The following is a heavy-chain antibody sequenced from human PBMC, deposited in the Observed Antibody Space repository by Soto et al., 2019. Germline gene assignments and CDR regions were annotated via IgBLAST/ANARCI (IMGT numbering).Heavy chain of an antibody. CDR1: GGSISSNIYY. CDR2: IYYSGRT. J-gene: IGHJ6*02. CDR3: ARHPTASTHGMDV. V-gene: IGHV4-39*01. D-gene: IGHD6-6*01. Sequence: QLQLQESGPGLVTASETLSLTCSVSGGSISSNIYYWGWILQPPGKGLEWIGSIYYSGRTYYNASLMSLVTITVDTSKNQFSLTLSSLTAAHTAVYYCARHPTASTHGMDVWGPGTPVTVS.